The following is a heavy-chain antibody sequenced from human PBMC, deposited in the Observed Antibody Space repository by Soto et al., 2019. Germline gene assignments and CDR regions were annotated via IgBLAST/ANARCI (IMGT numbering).Heavy chain of an antibody. J-gene: IGHJ6*02. CDR3: ASLGYCTSTSCYPPLHFYYGMDV. CDR1: GYTFTSDD. D-gene: IGHD2-2*01. CDR2: MNPNSGNT. Sequence: ASVKVSCKASGYTFTSDDINWVRQATGQGRGWMGWMNPNSGNTGYAQKFQGRVTMTRNTSLSTAYMVLSSLRSEDTAVYYCASLGYCTSTSCYPPLHFYYGMDVWGQGTTVTVSS. V-gene: IGHV1-8*01.